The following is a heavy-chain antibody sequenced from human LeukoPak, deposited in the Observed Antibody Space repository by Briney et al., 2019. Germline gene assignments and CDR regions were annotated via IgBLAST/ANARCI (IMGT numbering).Heavy chain of an antibody. CDR3: AKTPYRLTRYRNGWSFDY. D-gene: IGHD6-19*01. J-gene: IGHJ4*02. CDR1: GDSISSYNW. CDR2: IFHSGST. V-gene: IGHV4-4*02. Sequence: PSETLSLTCAVSGDSISSYNWWSWVRQPPGKGLEWIAEIFHSGSTNYNPSLKSRVTISVDKSKNQFSLKLSSVTAADTAVYYCAKTPYRLTRYRNGWSFDYWGQGTLVTVSS.